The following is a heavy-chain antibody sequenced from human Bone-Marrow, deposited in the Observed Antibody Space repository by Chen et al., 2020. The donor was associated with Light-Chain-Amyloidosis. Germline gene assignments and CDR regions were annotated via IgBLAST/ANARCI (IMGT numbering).Heavy chain of an antibody. CDR2: IYHSGST. Sequence: QLQESGPGLVEPSKTLSLTCTVSGVSTITSREYYWGWMRQTPGKGLEWIGSIYHSGSTYYNPSLKSRVTISVDTSKNQFSLKLSSVTAADTAVYYCARDLNWGWTFGAFDIWGQGTMVTVSS. J-gene: IGHJ3*02. CDR1: GVSTITSREYY. D-gene: IGHD7-27*01. CDR3: ARDLNWGWTFGAFDI. V-gene: IGHV4-39*07.